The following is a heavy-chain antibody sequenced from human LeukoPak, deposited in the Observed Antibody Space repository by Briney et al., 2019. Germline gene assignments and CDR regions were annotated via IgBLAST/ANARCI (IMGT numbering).Heavy chain of an antibody. CDR3: ARGDPGYDYVWGSYRSNWFDS. D-gene: IGHD3-16*02. J-gene: IGHJ5*01. Sequence: ASVKVSCKASGYTFTGYYMHWVRQAPGQGLEWMGWINPNSGGTNYAQKFQGRVTMTRDTSISTAYMELSRLRSDDTAVYYCARGDPGYDYVWGSYRSNWFDSWGQGTLVTVSS. CDR1: GYTFTGYY. CDR2: INPNSGGT. V-gene: IGHV1-2*02.